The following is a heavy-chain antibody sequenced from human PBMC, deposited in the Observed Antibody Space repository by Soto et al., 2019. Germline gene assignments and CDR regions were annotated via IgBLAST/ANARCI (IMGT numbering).Heavy chain of an antibody. CDR2: IYHSGST. V-gene: IGHV4-4*02. J-gene: IGHJ3*02. CDR1: GGSISSSNW. CDR3: ASTVDLDAFDI. D-gene: IGHD3-3*01. Sequence: QVQLQESGPGLVKPSGTLSLTCAVSGGSISSSNWWSWVRQPPGKGLEWIGEIYHSGSTNYNPSLNGRVTRSVDKSKTQFSLKLSSVTAADTAGYYCASTVDLDAFDIWGQGTMVTVSS.